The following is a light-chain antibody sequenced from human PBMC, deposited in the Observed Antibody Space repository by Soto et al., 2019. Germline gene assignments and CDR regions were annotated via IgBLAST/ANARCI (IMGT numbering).Light chain of an antibody. CDR1: QNISNW. CDR2: KAS. CDR3: QLYIIYSWT. J-gene: IGKJ1*01. V-gene: IGKV1-5*03. Sequence: SRMTQYLATLSASVRDRVTITCRASQNISNWLAWYQQKPGKAPKLLIYKASSLESGVPSRFSGSGSGTEFTLTISSPQPDHCTPSDSQLYIIYSWTLGQGTKVDI.